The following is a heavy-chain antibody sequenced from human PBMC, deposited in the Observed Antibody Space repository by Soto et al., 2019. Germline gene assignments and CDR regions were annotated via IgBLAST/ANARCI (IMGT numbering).Heavy chain of an antibody. CDR1: GGSFSGYY. CDR2: INHSGST. V-gene: IGHV4-34*01. CDR3: ASLLGYCSGGRCWNYFDY. D-gene: IGHD2-15*01. Sequence: QVQLQQWGAGLLKPSETLSLTCAVYGGSFSGYYWSWIRQPPGKGLEWIGEINHSGSTNYNPSLKSRVTISVDTSKNQFSLKLSSVTAADTAVYYCASLLGYCSGGRCWNYFDYWGQGTLVTVSS. J-gene: IGHJ4*02.